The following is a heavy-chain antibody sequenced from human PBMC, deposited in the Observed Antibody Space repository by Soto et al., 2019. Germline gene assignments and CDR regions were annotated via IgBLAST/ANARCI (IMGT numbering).Heavy chain of an antibody. D-gene: IGHD2-15*01. V-gene: IGHV3-21*01. CDR2: ISSSSSYI. Sequence: ESGGGLVKPGGSLRLSCAASGFTFSSYSMNWVRQAPGKGLEWVSSISSSSSYIYYADSVKGRFTISRDNAKNSLYLQMNSLRAEDTAVYYCASSPLVVVAAAYFDYWGQGTLVTVSS. J-gene: IGHJ4*02. CDR1: GFTFSSYS. CDR3: ASSPLVVVAAAYFDY.